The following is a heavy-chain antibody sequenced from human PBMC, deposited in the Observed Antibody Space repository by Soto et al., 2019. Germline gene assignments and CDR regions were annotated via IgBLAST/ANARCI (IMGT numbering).Heavy chain of an antibody. Sequence: PGGSVRLSCITSGFIFNYYEMNWVRQAPGRGLEWLSYINSNGETTYYADSVKGRFTISRDNDKNSVYLEMTSLRVDDTALYYCARQDHAKFDHSGPVALGTVSS. CDR2: INSNGETT. CDR3: ARQDHAKFDH. V-gene: IGHV3-48*03. J-gene: IGHJ4*02. CDR1: GFIFNYYE.